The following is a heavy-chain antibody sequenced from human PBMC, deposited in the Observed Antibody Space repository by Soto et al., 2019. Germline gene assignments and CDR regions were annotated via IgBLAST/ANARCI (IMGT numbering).Heavy chain of an antibody. D-gene: IGHD4-4*01. CDR1: GGSISSGGYY. J-gene: IGHJ6*02. CDR3: ARDRYSNYVGYYGMDV. CDR2: IYYSGIT. V-gene: IGHV4-31*03. Sequence: TLSLTCPVSGGSISSGGYYWSWIRQHPGKGLEWIGYIYYSGITYYNPSLKSRVTISVDTSKNQFSLKLSSVTAADTAVYYCARDRYSNYVGYYGMDVWGQGTTVTVSS.